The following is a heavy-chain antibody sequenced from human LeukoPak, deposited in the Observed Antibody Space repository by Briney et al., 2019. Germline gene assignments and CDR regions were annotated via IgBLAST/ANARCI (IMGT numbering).Heavy chain of an antibody. CDR2: ISYDGSNK. V-gene: IGHV3-30*18. CDR3: AKDLVDYGDY. J-gene: IGHJ4*02. Sequence: PGRSLRLSCAASGFTFSSYGMHWVRQAPGKGLEWVAVISYDGSNKYYADSVKGRFTISRDNSKNTLYLQMNSLRAEDTAVYYCAKDLVDYGDYWGQGTLVTVSS. CDR1: GFTFSSYG. D-gene: IGHD3-9*01.